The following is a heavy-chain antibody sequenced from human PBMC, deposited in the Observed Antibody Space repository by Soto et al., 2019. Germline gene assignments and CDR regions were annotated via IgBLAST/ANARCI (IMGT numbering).Heavy chain of an antibody. Sequence: QVQLVQSGAEVKKPGASVKVSCKASGYTFTSYAMHWERQAPGQRLEWMGWINAGNGNTKYSEKFQGRVTITRDTSASTAYMELSSLRSEDTAVYYCASGGDILTGSPPRGYYYYMDVWGKGTTVTVSS. CDR1: GYTFTSYA. V-gene: IGHV1-3*01. J-gene: IGHJ6*03. CDR3: ASGGDILTGSPPRGYYYYMDV. D-gene: IGHD3-9*01. CDR2: INAGNGNT.